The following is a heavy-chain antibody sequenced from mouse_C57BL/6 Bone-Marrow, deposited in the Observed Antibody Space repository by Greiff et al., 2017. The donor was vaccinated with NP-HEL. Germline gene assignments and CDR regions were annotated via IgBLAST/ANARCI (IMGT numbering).Heavy chain of an antibody. CDR2: INYDGSST. D-gene: IGHD2-4*01. CDR1: GFTFSDYY. J-gene: IGHJ1*03. CDR3: ARVGYYDYDGWYFDV. Sequence: EVMLVESEGGLVQPGSSMKLSCTASGFTFSDYYMAWVRQVPEKGLEWVANINYDGSSTYYLDSLKSRFIISRDNAKNILYLQMSSLKSEDTATYYCARVGYYDYDGWYFDVWGTGTTVTVSS. V-gene: IGHV5-16*01.